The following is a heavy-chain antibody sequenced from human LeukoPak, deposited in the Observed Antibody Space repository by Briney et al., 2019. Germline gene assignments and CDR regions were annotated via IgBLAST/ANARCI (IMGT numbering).Heavy chain of an antibody. CDR1: ADTFSNYD. Sequence: GASVKVSCKASADTFSNYDINWVRQATGQGFEWMGWLSPTSSRAGSAQKFQGRVTFTRDTSISTVYMELSSLTSEDTAVYYCARARYSGSFYWGPYFDYWGQGTLVTVSS. CDR2: LSPTSSRA. CDR3: ARARYSGSFYWGPYFDY. V-gene: IGHV1-8*03. D-gene: IGHD1-26*01. J-gene: IGHJ4*02.